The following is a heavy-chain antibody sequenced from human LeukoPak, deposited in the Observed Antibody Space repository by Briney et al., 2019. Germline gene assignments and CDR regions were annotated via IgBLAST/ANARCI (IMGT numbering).Heavy chain of an antibody. D-gene: IGHD2-21*02. CDR1: GFTFSSYW. V-gene: IGHV3-23*01. CDR3: AKDVSSCGGACNWFDS. CDR2: ISGSATST. J-gene: IGHJ5*01. Sequence: GGSLRLSCAASGFTFSSYWMSWVRQAPGKGLEWVSAISGSATSTYYADSVKGRFTISRDYSKNTLYLQMNSLRAEDTAVYYCAKDVSSCGGACNWFDSWGQGILVTVSS.